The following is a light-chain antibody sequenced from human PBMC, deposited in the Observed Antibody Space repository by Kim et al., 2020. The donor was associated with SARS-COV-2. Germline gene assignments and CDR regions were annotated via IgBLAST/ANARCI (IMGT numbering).Light chain of an antibody. CDR2: YDS. V-gene: IGLV3-21*04. CDR3: QVWDSSSDLVV. CDR1: NIGSKS. J-gene: IGLJ2*01. Sequence: SYELTQPPSVSVASGKTARITCGGNNIGSKSAHWYQQKPGQAPVLVIYYDSDRPSGIPERFSGSNSENTATLTISRVEAGDEADYYCQVWDSSSDLVVFGGGTQLTVL.